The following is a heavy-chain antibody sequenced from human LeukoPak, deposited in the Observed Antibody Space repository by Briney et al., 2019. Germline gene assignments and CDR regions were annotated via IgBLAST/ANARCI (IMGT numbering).Heavy chain of an antibody. V-gene: IGHV3-21*01. CDR3: VRSRGYSGYDFDY. D-gene: IGHD5-12*01. J-gene: IGHJ4*02. Sequence: GGSLRLSCVASGFTFTNYNLNWVRQAPGKGLEWVSSISSTSSYIYYADSVKGRFTISRDSAKNSLYLQMDSLRAEDTAVYYCVRSRGYSGYDFDYWGQGTLVTVSS. CDR1: GFTFTNYN. CDR2: ISSTSSYI.